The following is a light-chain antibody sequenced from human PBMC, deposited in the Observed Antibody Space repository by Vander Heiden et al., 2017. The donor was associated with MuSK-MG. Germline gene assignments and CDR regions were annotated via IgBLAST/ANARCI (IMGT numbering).Light chain of an antibody. CDR1: SSDVGGYNY. Sequence: QSALTQPASVSGSPGHSITISCSGTSSDVGGYNYVSWYQQHPGKAPKLMMYEVSNRPSGVSNRFSGSKSGNTASLTISGLQAEDEADYYCNSYTSSSTLVFGTGTKVTVL. V-gene: IGLV2-14*01. CDR3: NSYTSSSTLV. CDR2: EVS. J-gene: IGLJ1*01.